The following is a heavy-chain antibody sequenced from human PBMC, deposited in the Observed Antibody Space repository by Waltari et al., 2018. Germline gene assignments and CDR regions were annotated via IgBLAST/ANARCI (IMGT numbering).Heavy chain of an antibody. V-gene: IGHV1-69*09. J-gene: IGHJ4*02. CDR2: IIPILGIA. D-gene: IGHD6-6*01. CDR1: GGTFSSYA. Sequence: QVQLVQSGAEVKKPGSSVKVSCTASGGTFSSYAISWVRQAPGQGREWMGRIIPILGIANYAQKFQGRVTITADKSTSTAYMELSSLRSEDTAVYYCARGGGSSNPFDYWGQGTLVTVSS. CDR3: ARGGGSSNPFDY.